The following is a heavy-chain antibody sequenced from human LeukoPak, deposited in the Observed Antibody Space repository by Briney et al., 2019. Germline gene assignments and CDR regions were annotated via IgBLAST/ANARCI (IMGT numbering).Heavy chain of an antibody. CDR1: GFTFSSYG. Sequence: GGSLRLSCAASGFTFSSYGMHSVRQAPGKGLEWVAVISNDGSNRYNADSVKGRFTISRDNSKTTLYLQMNSLRAEDSAVYYCARGGYYDILTGYSFYGMDVWGQGTTVTVSS. D-gene: IGHD3-9*01. V-gene: IGHV3-33*01. CDR3: ARGGYYDILTGYSFYGMDV. J-gene: IGHJ6*02. CDR2: ISNDGSNR.